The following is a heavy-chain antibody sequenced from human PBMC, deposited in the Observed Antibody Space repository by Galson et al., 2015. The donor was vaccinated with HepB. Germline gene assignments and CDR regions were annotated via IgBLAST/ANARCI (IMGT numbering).Heavy chain of an antibody. Sequence: ETLSLTCTVSGGSISSYYWSWIRQPAGKGLEWIGRIYTSGSTNYNPSLKSRVTMSVDTSKNQFSLKLSSVTAADTAVYYCARDLLARGSGSYYLFDYWGQGTLVTVSS. D-gene: IGHD3-10*01. V-gene: IGHV4-4*07. CDR1: GGSISSYY. CDR3: ARDLLARGSGSYYLFDY. J-gene: IGHJ4*02. CDR2: IYTSGST.